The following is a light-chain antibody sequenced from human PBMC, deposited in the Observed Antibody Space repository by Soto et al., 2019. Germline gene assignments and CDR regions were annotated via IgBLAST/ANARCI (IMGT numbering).Light chain of an antibody. Sequence: DIQMTQSPSTLSASIGDKFTITCRATQSISSLLAWYQRKPGEAPKLLIYDASDLETGVPLRFSGRGSETEFTLTINGLQPDDFATYYCQQYNSFPRTFGQGTKVDIK. CDR3: QQYNSFPRT. CDR1: QSISSL. J-gene: IGKJ1*01. CDR2: DAS. V-gene: IGKV1-5*01.